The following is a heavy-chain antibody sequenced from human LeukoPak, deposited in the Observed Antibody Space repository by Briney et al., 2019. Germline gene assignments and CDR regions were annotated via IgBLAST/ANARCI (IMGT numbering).Heavy chain of an antibody. V-gene: IGHV3-74*01. CDR2: IKPDGSFT. J-gene: IGHJ5*01. CDR3: VNYNWHSLYDS. CDR1: GFTFSNYW. D-gene: IGHD1-7*01. Sequence: LAGGSLRLSCAASGFTFSNYWMHWVRQVPGKGLEWVSRIKPDGSFTAHADSVNGRFTISRDNAKNTVFLQMNSLRAEDTAVYYCVNYNWHSLYDSWGQGTLVTVSS.